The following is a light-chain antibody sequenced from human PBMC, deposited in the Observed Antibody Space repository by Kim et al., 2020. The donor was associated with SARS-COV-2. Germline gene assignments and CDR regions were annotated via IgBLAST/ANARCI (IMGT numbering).Light chain of an antibody. CDR3: NSRDSSGNHWV. Sequence: VGQTVRITCQGDSLRSYYASWYQQKPGQAPVLVIYGKNNRPSGIPDRFSGSSSGNTASLTITGAQAEDEADYYCNSRDSSGNHWVFGGGTQLTVL. CDR1: SLRSYY. V-gene: IGLV3-19*01. CDR2: GKN. J-gene: IGLJ3*02.